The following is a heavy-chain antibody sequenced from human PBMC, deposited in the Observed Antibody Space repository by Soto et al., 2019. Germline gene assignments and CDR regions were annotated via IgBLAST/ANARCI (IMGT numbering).Heavy chain of an antibody. Sequence: GGALRLSCAASGFNLGSYWMHWVRQAPGKGLVWVSRINDYGTTINYAESVEGRFTISRDDAKSEVYLQMNNLRAEDTAVYYCARGGLEPFDYWGQGALVTVSA. CDR2: INDYGTTI. D-gene: IGHD1-1*01. CDR1: GFNLGSYW. V-gene: IGHV3-74*01. CDR3: ARGGLEPFDY. J-gene: IGHJ4*02.